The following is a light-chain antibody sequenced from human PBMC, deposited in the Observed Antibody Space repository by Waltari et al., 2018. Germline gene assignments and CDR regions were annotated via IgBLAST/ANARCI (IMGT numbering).Light chain of an antibody. J-gene: IGLJ3*02. CDR3: SSYPSSSTLV. V-gene: IGLV2-14*01. CDR2: EFS. Sequence: QSALTQPASVSGSPGKSITICCTGTSSDVGGYNYVSWYQQHPGKAPKLMIYEFSNRPSGISNRFSGSYSCNTASLTISGLQAEDEADYYCSSYPSSSTLVFGGGTKLTVL. CDR1: SSDVGGYNY.